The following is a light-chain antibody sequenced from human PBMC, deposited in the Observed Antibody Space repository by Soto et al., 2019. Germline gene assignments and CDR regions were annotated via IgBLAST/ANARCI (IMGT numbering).Light chain of an antibody. V-gene: IGKV3-20*01. CDR1: QSVSSNY. CDR2: GAS. J-gene: IGKJ2*01. Sequence: ETVLTQSPGTLASSPGERATLSCRASQSVSSNYLAWYQQKPGQAPRLLIYGASSRASGIPDRFSGSGSGTDFTLTISRLEPEDFAVYYCQQYGRSQTVGQGTKLEIK. CDR3: QQYGRSQT.